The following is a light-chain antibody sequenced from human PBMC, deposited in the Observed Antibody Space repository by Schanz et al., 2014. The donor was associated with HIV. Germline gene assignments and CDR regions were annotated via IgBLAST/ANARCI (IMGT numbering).Light chain of an antibody. J-gene: IGKJ3*01. Sequence: EIVMTQSPATLSVSPGERATLSCRASQYVSSNFLAWYQARPGLAPRLLIYDASSRATGIPDRFSGSGSSTDFTLTISRLEPEDSAVYYCQQYGSSGTFGPGTKVHIK. CDR3: QQYGSSGT. CDR1: QYVSSNF. V-gene: IGKV3D-20*01. CDR2: DAS.